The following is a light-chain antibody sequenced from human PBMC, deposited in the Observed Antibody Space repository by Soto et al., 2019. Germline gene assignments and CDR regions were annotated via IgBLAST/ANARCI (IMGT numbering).Light chain of an antibody. CDR1: QSVSSY. J-gene: IGKJ5*01. V-gene: IGKV3-20*01. Sequence: EIVLTQSPATLSLSPGERATLSCWASQSVSSYLAWYQHKPGQAPRLLIYDAYNRATGIQDRFSGSGSGTDFTLTVRRLEPEDFGVYYCIQFGSTPSTFGQGTRLEIK. CDR3: IQFGSTPST. CDR2: DAY.